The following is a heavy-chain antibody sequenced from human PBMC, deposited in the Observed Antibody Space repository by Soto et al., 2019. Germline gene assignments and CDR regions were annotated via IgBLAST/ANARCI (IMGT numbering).Heavy chain of an antibody. D-gene: IGHD3-22*01. CDR1: GFTFSSYG. CDR2: ISGSGGST. Sequence: PGGSLRLSCAASGFTFSSYGMHWVRQAPGKGLEWVSAISGSGGSTYYADSVKGRFTISRDNSKNTLYLQRNSLRAEDTAVYYCAKGLTVPYYYDSSGRSTGMDVWGQGTTVTVSS. V-gene: IGHV3-23*01. J-gene: IGHJ6*02. CDR3: AKGLTVPYYYDSSGRSTGMDV.